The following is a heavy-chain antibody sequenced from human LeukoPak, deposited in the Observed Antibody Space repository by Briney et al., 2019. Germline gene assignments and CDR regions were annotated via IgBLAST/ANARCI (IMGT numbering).Heavy chain of an antibody. D-gene: IGHD3-22*01. CDR2: INPSGGST. CDR3: ASVYDSSGYYLFDY. CDR1: GYTFTSYY. J-gene: IGHJ4*02. Sequence: ASVKVSCKASGYTFTSYYMHWVRQAPGQGLEWMGIINPSGGSTSYAQKFQGRVTMTRDTSISTAYMELSRLRSDDTAVYYCASVYDSSGYYLFDYWGQGTLVTVSS. V-gene: IGHV1-46*01.